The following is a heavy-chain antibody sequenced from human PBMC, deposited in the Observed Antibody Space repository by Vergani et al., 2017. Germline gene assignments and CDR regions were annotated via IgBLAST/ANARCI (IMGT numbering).Heavy chain of an antibody. CDR1: GYSISSGYY. J-gene: IGHJ3*02. Sequence: QVQLQESGPGLVKPSETLSLTCAVSGYSISSGYYWGWIRQPPGKGLEWIGSIYHSGSTYYNPSLKSRVTISVATAKNQFSLKLSSVTAADTAVYYCARQDIVVVVAATPENDAFDIWGQGTMVTVSS. CDR3: ARQDIVVVVAATPENDAFDI. V-gene: IGHV4-38-2*01. D-gene: IGHD2-15*01. CDR2: IYHSGST.